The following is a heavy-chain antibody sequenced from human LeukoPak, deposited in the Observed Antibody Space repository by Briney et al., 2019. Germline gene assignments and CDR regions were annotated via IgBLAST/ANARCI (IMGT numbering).Heavy chain of an antibody. CDR2: ISTSGSTI. V-gene: IGHV3-11*01. CDR3: ARDPHRRDGYNLDS. CDR1: GFTFSDYS. J-gene: IGHJ4*02. Sequence: PGGSLRLSCAASGFTFSDYSMTWIRRAPGKGLEWLSYISTSGSTIYYAASVKGRFTISRDNAQNSLYLQMNSLRAEDTAVYYCARDPHRRDGYNLDSWGQGILVTVSS. D-gene: IGHD5-24*01.